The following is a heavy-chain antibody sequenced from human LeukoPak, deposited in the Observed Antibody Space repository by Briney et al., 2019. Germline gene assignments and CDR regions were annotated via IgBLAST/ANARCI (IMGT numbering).Heavy chain of an antibody. CDR3: AKDRDSSGLYDAFDI. J-gene: IGHJ3*02. CDR2: ISYDGSNK. Sequence: PGRSLRLSCAASGFTFSSYGMHWGRQAPGKGLEWVAVISYDGSNKYYADSVKGRFTISRDNSKNTLYLQMNSLRAEDTAVYYCAKDRDSSGLYDAFDIWGQGTMVTVSS. V-gene: IGHV3-30*18. D-gene: IGHD3-22*01. CDR1: GFTFSSYG.